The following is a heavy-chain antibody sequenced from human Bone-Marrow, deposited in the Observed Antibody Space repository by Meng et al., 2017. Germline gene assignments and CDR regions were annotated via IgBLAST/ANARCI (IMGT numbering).Heavy chain of an antibody. J-gene: IGHJ4*02. CDR3: ARGPTTMAHDFDY. V-gene: IGHV4-34*01. CDR2: INHSGST. CDR1: VGSFSDYY. D-gene: IGHD4-11*01. Sequence: HVKPAEGGAVLLNPSETLSLTCVVSVGSFSDYYWSWIRQPPGKGLEWIGEINHSGSTNYNPSLESRATISVDTSQNNLSLKLSSVTAADSAVYYCARGPTTMAHDFDYWGQGTLVTVSS.